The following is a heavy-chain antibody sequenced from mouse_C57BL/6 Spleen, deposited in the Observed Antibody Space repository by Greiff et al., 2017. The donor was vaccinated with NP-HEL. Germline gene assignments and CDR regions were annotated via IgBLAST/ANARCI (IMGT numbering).Heavy chain of an antibody. D-gene: IGHD2-3*01. CDR3: ARGWGNYLDY. CDR1: GYTFTSYW. CDR2: IDPSDSYT. J-gene: IGHJ2*01. Sequence: QVQLKQPGAELVMPGASVKLSCKASGYTFTSYWMHWVKQRPGQGLEWIGEIDPSDSYTNYNQKFKGKSTLTVDKSSSTAYMQLSSLTSEDSAVYYCARGWGNYLDYWGQGTTLTVSS. V-gene: IGHV1-69*01.